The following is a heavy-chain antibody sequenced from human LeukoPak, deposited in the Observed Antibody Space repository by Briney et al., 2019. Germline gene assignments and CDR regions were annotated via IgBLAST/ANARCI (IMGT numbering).Heavy chain of an antibody. CDR2: IYPSGGST. CDR3: ARDRAMVKDFDY. CDR1: GYTFTSYY. J-gene: IGHJ4*02. D-gene: IGHD5-18*01. Sequence: ASVKVSCKASGYTFTSYYMHWVRQAPGQGLEWMGIIYPSGGSTSYAQKFQGRVTMTRDTSTSTVYMELSSLRSEDTAVYYCARDRAMVKDFDYWGQGTLVTVSS. V-gene: IGHV1-46*01.